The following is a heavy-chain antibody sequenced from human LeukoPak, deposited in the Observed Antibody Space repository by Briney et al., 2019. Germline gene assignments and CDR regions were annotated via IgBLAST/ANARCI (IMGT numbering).Heavy chain of an antibody. D-gene: IGHD5-18*01. CDR1: GGSISSGGYY. CDR3: AREDTASVVLY. V-gene: IGHV4-31*03. Sequence: TLSLTCTVSGGSISSGGYYWSWIRQHPGKGLEWIGYIYYSGSTYYNPSLKSRVTISVDTSKNQFSLKLSSVTAADTAVYYCAREDTASVVLYWGQGTLVTVSS. CDR2: IYYSGST. J-gene: IGHJ4*02.